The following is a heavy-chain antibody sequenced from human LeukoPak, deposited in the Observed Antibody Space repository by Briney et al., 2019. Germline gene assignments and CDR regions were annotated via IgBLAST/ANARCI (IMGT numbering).Heavy chain of an antibody. J-gene: IGHJ4*02. CDR1: GYSFTSYW. CDR3: ARGVYYDILTGPAGNFDY. CDR2: IYPGDSDT. D-gene: IGHD3-9*01. V-gene: IGHV5-51*01. Sequence: GESLKISCKGSGYSFTSYWIGWVRQMPGKGLEWMGIIYPGDSDTRYSPSFQGQVTISADKSISTAYLQWSSPKASDTAMYYCARGVYYDILTGPAGNFDYWGQGTLVTVSS.